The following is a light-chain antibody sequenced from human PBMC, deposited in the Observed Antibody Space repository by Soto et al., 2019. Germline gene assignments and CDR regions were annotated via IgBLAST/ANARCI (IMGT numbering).Light chain of an antibody. Sequence: DIQMTQSPSSLSASVGDRVTITCRASQSISSYLNWYQQKPGKAPKLLIYAASSLQSGVPSRFSGSGSGTDFTVTISSLQPEDFATFYCQQSYSTPRGFTFGPGTKVDIK. J-gene: IGKJ3*01. CDR1: QSISSY. CDR3: QQSYSTPRGFT. CDR2: AAS. V-gene: IGKV1-39*01.